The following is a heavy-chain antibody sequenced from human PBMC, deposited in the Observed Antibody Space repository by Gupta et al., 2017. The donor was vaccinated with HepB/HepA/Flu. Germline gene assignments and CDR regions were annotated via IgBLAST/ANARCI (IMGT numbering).Heavy chain of an antibody. Sequence: EVQLWESGGDLVQPGGSLRRSCAASGFTFSDYGMSWVRQAPGKGLEWVSAINSGVRTYYTDSVKGRFAISRDNSKNTLYLQMNSLRIEDTAIYYCGKENFGGSGWYTVDSWGQGTLVTVSS. CDR2: INSGVRT. D-gene: IGHD6-19*01. V-gene: IGHV3-23*01. CDR1: GFTFSDYG. CDR3: GKENFGGSGWYTVDS. J-gene: IGHJ4*02.